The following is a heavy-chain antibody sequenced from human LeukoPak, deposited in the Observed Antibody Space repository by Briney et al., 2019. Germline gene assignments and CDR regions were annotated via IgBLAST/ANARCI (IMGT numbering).Heavy chain of an antibody. Sequence: SVKVFCKASGGTFSSYAISWVRQAPGQGLEWMGRIIPIFGIANYAQKFQGRVTINAAKSTSTAYMELSSLRSEDTAVYYCARHEAAFCTTTSCYSPFNYYYGMDVWGQGTTVTVSS. CDR2: IIPIFGIA. CDR3: ARHEAAFCTTTSCYSPFNYYYGMDV. D-gene: IGHD2-2*01. V-gene: IGHV1-69*04. CDR1: GGTFSSYA. J-gene: IGHJ6*02.